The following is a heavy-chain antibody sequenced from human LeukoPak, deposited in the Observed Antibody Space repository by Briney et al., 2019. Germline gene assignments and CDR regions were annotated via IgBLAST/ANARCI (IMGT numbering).Heavy chain of an antibody. CDR1: GGSLSGYY. CDR2: INHSGST. J-gene: IGHJ5*02. CDR3: ARGWYYDFWSGYSAACWFDP. Sequence: SETLSLTCAVYGGSLSGYYWSWIRQPPGKGLEWIGEINHSGSTNYNPSLKSRVTISVDTSKNQFSLKLSSATAADTAVYYCARGWYYDFWSGYSAACWFDPWGQGTLVTVSS. D-gene: IGHD3-3*01. V-gene: IGHV4-34*01.